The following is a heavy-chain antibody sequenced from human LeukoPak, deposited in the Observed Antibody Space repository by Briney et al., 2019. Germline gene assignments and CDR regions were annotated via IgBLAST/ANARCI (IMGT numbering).Heavy chain of an antibody. J-gene: IGHJ3*02. CDR1: GFTLSSHE. V-gene: IGHV3-48*03. Sequence: PGGSLRLSCAASGFTLSSHEMTWVRQAPGTGLEWVSYISSGGGLTFYADSVKGRFTISRDTAKNSLYLQMNNLRGEDTALYYCARDISSSTRAFDIWGQGTMVTVSS. CDR2: ISSGGGLT. D-gene: IGHD2-15*01. CDR3: ARDISSSTRAFDI.